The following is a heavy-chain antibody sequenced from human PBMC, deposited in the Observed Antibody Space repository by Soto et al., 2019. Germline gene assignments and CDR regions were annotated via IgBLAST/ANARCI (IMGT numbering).Heavy chain of an antibody. CDR2: IYSGGST. V-gene: IGHV3-53*01. CDR1: GFTVSSNY. J-gene: IGHJ6*02. CDR3: AVGYSSSGGDV. Sequence: GGSLRLSCAASGFTVSSNYMSWVRQAPGKGLEWVSVIYSGGSTYYADSVKGRFAISRDNSKNTLYLQMNSLRAVDTAVYYCAVGYSSSGGDVWGQGTTVTVSS. D-gene: IGHD6-13*01.